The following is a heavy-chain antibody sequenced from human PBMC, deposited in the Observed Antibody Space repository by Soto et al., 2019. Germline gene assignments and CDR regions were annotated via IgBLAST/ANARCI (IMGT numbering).Heavy chain of an antibody. V-gene: IGHV3-23*01. J-gene: IGHJ6*02. Sequence: GGSLRLSCAASGFTFGSYAMSGVRQAPGKGLEWVSAISGSGGSTYYAASVKGRFTISRDNSKNTLYLQMISLRAEDTAVYYCAKDPGIAVAGIYYHYGMDVWGQGTTVTVSS. CDR3: AKDPGIAVAGIYYHYGMDV. D-gene: IGHD6-19*01. CDR2: ISGSGGST. CDR1: GFTFGSYA.